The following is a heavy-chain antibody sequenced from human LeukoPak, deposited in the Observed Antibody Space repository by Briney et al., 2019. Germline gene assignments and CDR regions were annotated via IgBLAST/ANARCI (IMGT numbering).Heavy chain of an antibody. D-gene: IGHD3-10*01. V-gene: IGHV1-18*01. CDR2: ISAYNGNT. J-gene: IGHJ4*02. CDR3: VPMVRGVITT. Sequence: ASVKVSCKASGYTFTSYGISWVRQAPGQGLEWMGWISAYNGNTDYAQKLQGRVTMTTDTSTSTAYMELRSLRSDDTAVYYCVPMVRGVITTWGQGTLVTVSS. CDR1: GYTFTSYG.